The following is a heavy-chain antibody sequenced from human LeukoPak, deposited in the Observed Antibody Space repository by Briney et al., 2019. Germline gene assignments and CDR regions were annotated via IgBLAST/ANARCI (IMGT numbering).Heavy chain of an antibody. V-gene: IGHV3-23*01. D-gene: IGHD3-22*01. CDR3: AKCTYSSGYYFFDY. CDR2: ISGSGGST. J-gene: IGHJ4*02. CDR1: AFTFSRYG. Sequence: GGSLRLSCAASAFTFSRYGMHWVRQAPGKGLEWVSAISGSGGSTYYADSVKGRFTISRDNSKNTLYLQMNSLRAEDTAVYYCAKCTYSSGYYFFDYWGQGTLVTVSS.